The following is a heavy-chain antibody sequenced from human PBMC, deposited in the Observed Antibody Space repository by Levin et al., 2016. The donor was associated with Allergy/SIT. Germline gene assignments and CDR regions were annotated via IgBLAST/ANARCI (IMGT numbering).Heavy chain of an antibody. CDR3: AREHLGYCSSTSCYAQN. V-gene: IGHV2-5*02. J-gene: IGHJ4*02. D-gene: IGHD2-2*01. CDR2: IYWDDDK. Sequence: WIRQPPGKALEWLALIYWDDDKRYSPSLKSRLTITKDTSKNQVVLTMTNMDPVDTATYYCAREHLGYCSSTSCYAQNWGQGTLVTVSS.